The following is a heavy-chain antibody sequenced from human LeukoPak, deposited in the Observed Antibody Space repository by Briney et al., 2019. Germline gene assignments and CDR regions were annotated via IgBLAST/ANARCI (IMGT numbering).Heavy chain of an antibody. CDR2: IYYSGST. Sequence: SETLSLTCTVSGGSISSSSYYWGWIRQPPGKGLEWIGSIYYSGSTYYNPSLKSRVTISVDTSKNQFSLKLSSVTAADTAVYYCARDSIPGIAAAGGDYWGQGTLVTVSS. D-gene: IGHD6-13*01. V-gene: IGHV4-39*07. CDR1: GGSISSSSYY. J-gene: IGHJ4*02. CDR3: ARDSIPGIAAAGGDY.